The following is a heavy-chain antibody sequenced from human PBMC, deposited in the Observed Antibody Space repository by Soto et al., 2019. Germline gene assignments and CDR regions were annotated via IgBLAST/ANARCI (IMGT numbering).Heavy chain of an antibody. CDR2: ISGSGAGT. V-gene: IGHV3-23*01. CDR1: GFTFSTFS. D-gene: IGHD3-3*01. CDR3: AKGPTVFGAVISFDYYYGMYV. Sequence: GGSLRLSCAASGFTFSTFSMNWVRQAPGKGLEWLSYISGSGAGTYYADSVKGRFTISRDNSKNTLYLQMSGLRVEDAAVYYCAKGPTVFGAVISFDYYYGMYVWGQGTPVTVSS. J-gene: IGHJ6*02.